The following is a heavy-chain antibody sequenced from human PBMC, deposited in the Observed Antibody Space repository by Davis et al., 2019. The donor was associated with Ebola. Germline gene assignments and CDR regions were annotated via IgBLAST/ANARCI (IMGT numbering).Heavy chain of an antibody. CDR1: GFTFSSYG. CDR3: ASGGHYGVPLDDY. CDR2: ISYDGSNK. V-gene: IGHV3-33*05. J-gene: IGHJ4*02. D-gene: IGHD4-17*01. Sequence: GESLKISCAASGFTFSSYGMHWVRQAPGKGLEWVAVISYDGSNKYYADSVKGRFTISRDNSKNTLYLQMNSLRAEDTAVYYCASGGHYGVPLDDYWGQGTLVTVSS.